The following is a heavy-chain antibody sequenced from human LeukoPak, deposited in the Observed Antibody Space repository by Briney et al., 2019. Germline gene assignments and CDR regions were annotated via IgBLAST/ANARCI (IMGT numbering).Heavy chain of an antibody. V-gene: IGHV3-30*18. D-gene: IGHD6-13*01. CDR2: ISHDGGYK. Sequence: GRSLRLSCAASGFTFSSYGVHWVRQAPGKGLQWVTIISHDGGYKYYADSVKGRFTISRDNSKNSLYLQMNSLRTEDTDLYYCAKEDYSSSWYALDYWGQGTLVTVSS. J-gene: IGHJ4*02. CDR1: GFTFSSYG. CDR3: AKEDYSSSWYALDY.